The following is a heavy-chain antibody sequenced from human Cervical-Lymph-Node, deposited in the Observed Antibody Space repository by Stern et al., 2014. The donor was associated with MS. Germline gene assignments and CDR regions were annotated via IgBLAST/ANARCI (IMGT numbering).Heavy chain of an antibody. V-gene: IGHV1-2*02. CDR1: AYTITDYY. D-gene: IGHD3-10*01. J-gene: IGHJ4*02. CDR2: INPNSGGT. CDR3: ARGGGYSYSTLDY. Sequence: QVQLVQSGAEVKKPGASVKVSCKASAYTITDYYTHWVRQAPGHGLEWMGWINPNSGGTYSAQKFQGRLTMTRDTSISTAYMELSSLRSDDTAVYYCARGGGYSYSTLDYWGRGTQVTVSS.